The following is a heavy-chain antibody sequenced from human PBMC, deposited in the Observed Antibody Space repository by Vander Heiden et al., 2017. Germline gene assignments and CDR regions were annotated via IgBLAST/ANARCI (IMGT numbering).Heavy chain of an antibody. CDR3: ARGGRYVLRFLTAFDY. V-gene: IGHV4-34*01. CDR1: GGSFSGYY. CDR2: INHSGST. Sequence: QLQLQQWGAGLSKPSETLSLTCAVYGGSFSGYYWSRSRQPPGKGLEWIGEINHSGSTNYNPSLKSRVTISVDTSKNQFSLKLSSVTAADTAVYYCARGGRYVLRFLTAFDYWGQGTLVTVSS. D-gene: IGHD3-3*01. J-gene: IGHJ4*02.